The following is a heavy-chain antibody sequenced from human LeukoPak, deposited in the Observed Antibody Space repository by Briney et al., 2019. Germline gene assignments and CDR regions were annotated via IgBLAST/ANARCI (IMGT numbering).Heavy chain of an antibody. CDR3: ARSRLLLDY. CDR2: INPIGGST. J-gene: IGHJ4*02. V-gene: IGHV1-46*01. CDR1: GYTFITYY. D-gene: IGHD2-21*02. Sequence: ASVKVSCKASGYTFITYYMHWVRQAPGQGLEWMGIINPIGGSTSYAQKFQGRVTMTGDTSTSTVYMELSSLRSEDTAVYYCARSRLLLDYWGQGTPVTVSS.